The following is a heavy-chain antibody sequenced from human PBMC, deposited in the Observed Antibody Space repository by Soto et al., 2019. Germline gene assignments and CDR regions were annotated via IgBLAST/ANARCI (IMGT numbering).Heavy chain of an antibody. Sequence: GGSLRLSCAASGFTFSSYAMSWVRQAPGKGLEWVSAISGSGGSTYYADSVKGRFTISRDNSKNTLYLQMNSLRAEDTAVYYCAKARELLWFGEDAFDIWGQGTMVTV. J-gene: IGHJ3*02. V-gene: IGHV3-23*01. CDR3: AKARELLWFGEDAFDI. CDR2: ISGSGGST. D-gene: IGHD3-10*01. CDR1: GFTFSSYA.